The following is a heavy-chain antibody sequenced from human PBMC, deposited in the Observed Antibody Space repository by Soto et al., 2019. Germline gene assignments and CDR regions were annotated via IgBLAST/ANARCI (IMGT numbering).Heavy chain of an antibody. V-gene: IGHV4-31*03. CDR1: GGSISSGGYY. J-gene: IGHJ4*02. D-gene: IGHD2-2*01. CDR3: ARGRTSSPTPGDY. CDR2: IYYSGST. Sequence: QVQLQESGPGLVKPSQTLSLTCTVSGGSISSGGYYWSWIRQHPGKGLEWIGYIYYSGSTYYNPSLKSRVTKSVDTSKTQFSLKLSSVTAADPAVYYCARGRTSSPTPGDYWGQGTLVTVSS.